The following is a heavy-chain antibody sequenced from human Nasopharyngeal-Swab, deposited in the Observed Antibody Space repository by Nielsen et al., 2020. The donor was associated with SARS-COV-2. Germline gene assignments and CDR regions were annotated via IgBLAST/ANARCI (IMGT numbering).Heavy chain of an antibody. Sequence: GESLKISCAASGFTFSSYAMSWVRQAPGKGLEWVSAISGSGGSTYYADSVKGRFTISRDNSKNTLYLQMNSLRAEDTAVYYCAKDRNRIRDTATIFGVVIIPTFDYWGQEPWSPSPQ. CDR2: ISGSGGST. D-gene: IGHD3-3*02. CDR3: AKDRNRIRDTATIFGVVIIPTFDY. J-gene: IGHJ4*01. CDR1: GFTFSSYA. V-gene: IGHV3-23*01.